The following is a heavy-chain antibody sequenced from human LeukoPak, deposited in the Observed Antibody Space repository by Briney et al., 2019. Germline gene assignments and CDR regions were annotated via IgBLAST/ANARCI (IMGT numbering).Heavy chain of an antibody. CDR1: GFTLSSNY. CDR2: IYSGGST. D-gene: IGHD3-22*01. J-gene: IGHJ4*02. V-gene: IGHV3-66*02. Sequence: GGSLRLTCASCGFTLSSNYMSWVRQAPGKGLEGVSVIYSGGSTYYPDSVKGRFTISRDNSKNTLYLQMNSLRAEDTAVYYCARDAGYYDSSGQDYWGQGTLVTVSS. CDR3: ARDAGYYDSSGQDY.